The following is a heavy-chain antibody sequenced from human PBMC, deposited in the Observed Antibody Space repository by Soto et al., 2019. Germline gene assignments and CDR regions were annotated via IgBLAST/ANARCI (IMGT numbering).Heavy chain of an antibody. CDR1: GYKFGSAW. J-gene: IGHJ4*02. CDR3: ARQLSHICDS. D-gene: IGHD3-3*02. Sequence: PGQSLKLSCKGVGYKFGSAWIGWVRQMPGKGLEWMGIIKPGTSDIRYSPSCRGHVTSSADEAVSTAYLQWSSLKASDTAMYYCARQLSHICDSWGQGTLVTVSS. CDR2: IKPGTSDI. V-gene: IGHV5-51*01.